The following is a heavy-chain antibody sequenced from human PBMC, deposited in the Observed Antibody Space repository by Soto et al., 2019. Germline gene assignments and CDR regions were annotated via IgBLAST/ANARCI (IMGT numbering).Heavy chain of an antibody. V-gene: IGHV4-34*01. J-gene: IGHJ4*02. CDR3: ARGRLRNYSSSWSY. CDR1: GGSFSGYY. CDR2: INHSGST. Sequence: QVQLQQWGAGLLKPSETLSLTCAVYGGSFSGYYWSWIRQPPGKGLEWIGEINHSGSTNYNPSLKSRVTISVDTSKNQFSLKLSSVTAADTAVYYCARGRLRNYSSSWSYWGQGTLVTVSS. D-gene: IGHD6-13*01.